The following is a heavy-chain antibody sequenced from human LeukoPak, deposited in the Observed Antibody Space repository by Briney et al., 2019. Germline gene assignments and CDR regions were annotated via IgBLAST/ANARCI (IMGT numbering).Heavy chain of an antibody. CDR2: IYYSGST. J-gene: IGHJ5*02. CDR3: AREVVGATAHNWFDP. D-gene: IGHD1-26*01. CDR1: GGSISSGGYY. Sequence: PSETLSLTCTVSGGSISSGGYYWSWLRQHPGKGLEWIGYIYYSGSTYYNPSLKSRVTISVDTSKNQFSLKLSSVTAADTAVYYCAREVVGATAHNWFDPWGQGTLVTVSS. V-gene: IGHV4-31*03.